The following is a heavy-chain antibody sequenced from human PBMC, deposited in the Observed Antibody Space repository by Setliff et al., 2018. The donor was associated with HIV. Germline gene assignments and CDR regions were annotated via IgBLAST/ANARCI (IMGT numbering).Heavy chain of an antibody. CDR2: IHTSGTT. Sequence: SETLSLTCTVSGDSSSNDYWTWVRQPPGKGLEWIGNIHTSGTTKYNPSLNSRVTLSVDTPKTQFSLYLSSVTASDTAVYYCASLFRLSGFWISFLPDYWGQGILVTVSS. D-gene: IGHD3-3*01. J-gene: IGHJ4*02. CDR3: ASLFRLSGFWISFLPDY. V-gene: IGHV4-4*08. CDR1: GDSSSNDY.